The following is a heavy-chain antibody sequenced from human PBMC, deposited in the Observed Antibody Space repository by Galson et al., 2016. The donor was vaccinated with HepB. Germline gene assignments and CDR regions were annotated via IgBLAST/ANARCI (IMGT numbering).Heavy chain of an antibody. CDR2: ISGYNGDT. J-gene: IGHJ4*02. V-gene: IGHV1-18*01. Sequence: SVKVSCKASGYNFKSYGISWVRQAPGQGLEWMGWISGYNGDTKYAEKLQDRVTMTTDTSTSTAYMEVRSLRSDDTAVYYCARESYDILTGYSPSDYWGQGTLVTVPS. D-gene: IGHD3-9*01. CDR3: ARESYDILTGYSPSDY. CDR1: GYNFKSYG.